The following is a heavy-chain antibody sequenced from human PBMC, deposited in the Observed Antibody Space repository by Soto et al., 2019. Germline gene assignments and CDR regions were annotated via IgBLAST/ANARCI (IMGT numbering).Heavy chain of an antibody. Sequence: GGSLRLSCAASGFTVSSNYMSWVRQAPGKGLEWVSVIYSGGSTYYADSVKGRFTISRHNSKNTLYLQMNSLRAEDTAVYYCARVAYDFWSGYLTYHYYHLDVWGKGTTVTVSS. CDR1: GFTVSSNY. CDR2: IYSGGST. D-gene: IGHD3-3*01. CDR3: ARVAYDFWSGYLTYHYYHLDV. V-gene: IGHV3-53*04. J-gene: IGHJ6*03.